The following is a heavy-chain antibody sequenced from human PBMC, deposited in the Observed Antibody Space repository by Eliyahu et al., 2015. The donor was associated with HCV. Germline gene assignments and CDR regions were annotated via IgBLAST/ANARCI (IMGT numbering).Heavy chain of an antibody. CDR3: ARGDIVVVLWFDP. CDR2: IYYSGRS. D-gene: IGHD2-2*01. V-gene: IGHV4-31*03. Sequence: QVQLQESGPGLVKPSQTLSLTCTXSGGSISSGGYYWSWIRQHPGKGLEWIGYIYYSGRSYYNPSLKSRVTISVDTSKNQFSLKLSSVTAADTAVYYCARGDIVVVLWFDPWGQGTLVTVSS. J-gene: IGHJ5*02. CDR1: GGSISSGGYY.